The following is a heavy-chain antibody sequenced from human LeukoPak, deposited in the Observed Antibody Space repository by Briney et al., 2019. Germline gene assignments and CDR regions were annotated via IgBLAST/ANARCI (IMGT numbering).Heavy chain of an antibody. CDR2: IHYSGSP. V-gene: IGHV4-61*05. CDR3: ARHSNWNGGVDWFDP. D-gene: IGHD1-20*01. CDR1: GGSISSSSYY. Sequence: SETLSLTCTVSGGSISSSSYYWGWIRQPPGKGLEWIAYIHYSGSPHYNPSLKSRVTISIDTSKNQLSLKLNSVTAADTAVYYCARHSNWNGGVDWFDPWGQGTQVTVSS. J-gene: IGHJ5*02.